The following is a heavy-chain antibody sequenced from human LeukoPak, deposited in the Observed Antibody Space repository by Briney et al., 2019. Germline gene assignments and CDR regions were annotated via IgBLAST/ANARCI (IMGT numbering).Heavy chain of an antibody. D-gene: IGHD3-3*01. V-gene: IGHV3-53*01. CDR3: ARDQRYCDFWSGKSYYYYGMDV. Sequence: GGSLRLSCAVSGFIVSSDYMSWVRQAPGKGLEWVSTIYSGGSTYYADSVKGRFTISRDNSKNTLYLQMNSLRAEDTAVYYCARDQRYCDFWSGKSYYYYGMDVWGQGTTVTVSS. J-gene: IGHJ6*02. CDR1: GFIVSSDY. CDR2: IYSGGST.